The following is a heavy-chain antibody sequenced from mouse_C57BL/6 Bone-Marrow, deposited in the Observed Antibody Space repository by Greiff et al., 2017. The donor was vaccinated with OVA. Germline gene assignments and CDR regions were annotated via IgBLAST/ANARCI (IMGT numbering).Heavy chain of an antibody. Sequence: EVKLEESGGGLVQPGGSMKLSCVASGFTFSNYWMNWVRQSPEKGLEWVAQIRLKSDNYATHYAESVKGRFTISRDDSKSSVYLQMNNLRAEDTGIYYCTGEGSLGAYWGQGTLVTVSA. D-gene: IGHD4-1*01. CDR1: GFTFSNYW. CDR3: TGEGSLGAY. CDR2: IRLKSDNYAT. J-gene: IGHJ3*01. V-gene: IGHV6-3*01.